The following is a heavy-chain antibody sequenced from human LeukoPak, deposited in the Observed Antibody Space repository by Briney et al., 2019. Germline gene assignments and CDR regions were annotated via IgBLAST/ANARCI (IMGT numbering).Heavy chain of an antibody. J-gene: IGHJ4*02. CDR2: ITLSSSTT. CDR1: GFNFNNYN. CDR3: ARGASLDYSNSAFDY. Sequence: PGGSLRLSCAASGFNFNNYNMNWVRQAPGKGLEWVSYITLSSSTTYYADSVKGRFTISRDNAKKSLYLQMNSLRAEDTAVYYCARGASLDYSNSAFDYWGQGTLVTVSS. D-gene: IGHD4-11*01. V-gene: IGHV3-48*01.